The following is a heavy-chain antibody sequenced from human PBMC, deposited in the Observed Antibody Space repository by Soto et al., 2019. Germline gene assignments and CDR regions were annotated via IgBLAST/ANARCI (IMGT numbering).Heavy chain of an antibody. V-gene: IGHV5-51*01. D-gene: IGHD2-8*01. CDR3: ARAGYCTNGVCINYGMDV. CDR1: GYSFTSYW. J-gene: IGHJ6*02. Sequence: GESLKISCKGSGYSFTSYWIGWVRQMPGKGLEWMGIIYPGDSDTRYSPSFQGQVTISADKSISTAYLQWSGLKASDTAMYYCARAGYCTNGVCINYGMDVWGQGTTVTVSS. CDR2: IYPGDSDT.